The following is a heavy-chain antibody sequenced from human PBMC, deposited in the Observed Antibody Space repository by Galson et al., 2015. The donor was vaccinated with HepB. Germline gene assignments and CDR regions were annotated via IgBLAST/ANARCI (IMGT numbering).Heavy chain of an antibody. J-gene: IGHJ3*02. D-gene: IGHD1-26*01. CDR1: GFTFSSYA. CDR2: ISYDGSNK. CDR3: ASPTEEGWWELLDGGLLYAFDI. Sequence: SLRLSCAASGFTFSSYAMHWVRQAPGKGLEWVAVISYDGSNKYYADSVKGRFTISRDNSKNTLYLQMNSLRAEDTAVYYCASPTEEGWWELLDGGLLYAFDIWGQGTMVTVSS. V-gene: IGHV3-30-3*01.